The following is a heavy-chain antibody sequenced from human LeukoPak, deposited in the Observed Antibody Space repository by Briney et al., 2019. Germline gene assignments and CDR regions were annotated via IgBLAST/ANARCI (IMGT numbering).Heavy chain of an antibody. CDR2: ISGSGGST. Sequence: GGSLRLSCAASGFTFSSYAMSWVRQAPGQGLEWVSAISGSGGSTYYADSVKGRFTISRDNSKNTLYLQMNSLRAEDTAVYYCAKADGYCSSTSCFAEYFQHWGQGTLVTVSS. J-gene: IGHJ1*01. CDR1: GFTFSSYA. V-gene: IGHV3-23*01. D-gene: IGHD2-2*03. CDR3: AKADGYCSSTSCFAEYFQH.